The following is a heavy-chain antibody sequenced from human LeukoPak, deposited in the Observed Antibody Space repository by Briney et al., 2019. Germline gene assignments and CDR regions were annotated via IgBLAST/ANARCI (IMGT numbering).Heavy chain of an antibody. J-gene: IGHJ4*02. Sequence: GASVKVSCKASGYTFNLFGFSWVRQVPGQGLEWVGWISGYNGDTNYAQNFQDRVTMTTDTSRSTAYMELRSLTSDDTAIYFCGRDGDFVAGKRRSFDYGGQGTLVIVPS. CDR3: GRDGDFVAGKRRSFDY. CDR1: GYTFNLFG. V-gene: IGHV1-18*01. D-gene: IGHD2-15*01. CDR2: ISGYNGDT.